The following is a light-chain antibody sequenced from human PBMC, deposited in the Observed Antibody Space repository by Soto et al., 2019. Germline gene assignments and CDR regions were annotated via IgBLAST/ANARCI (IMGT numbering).Light chain of an antibody. Sequence: SQITQSPSSLSSSLGDRFTITCRASQGVRDDVGWYQQKPGKAPKLLIYSASTLQSGVPSKFSGSGSGTDFTLTISGLQPEDFATYYCLQESNYPLTFGGGTKVEIK. J-gene: IGKJ4*01. CDR3: LQESNYPLT. V-gene: IGKV1-6*01. CDR1: QGVRDD. CDR2: SAS.